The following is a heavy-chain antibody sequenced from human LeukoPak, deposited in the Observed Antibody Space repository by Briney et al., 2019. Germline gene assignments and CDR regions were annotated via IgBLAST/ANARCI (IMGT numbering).Heavy chain of an antibody. CDR2: INGGGGST. Sequence: GGSLRLSCRGSGFTFDDYGMSWVSQDPGEGLEWVSGINGGGGSTRYADSVKGRFTISSDNGRTSLYLQMSSLRAEDTALYYCARERASGVLDAFDVWGQATMVSVSS. D-gene: IGHD3-10*01. V-gene: IGHV3-20*04. J-gene: IGHJ3*01. CDR3: ARERASGVLDAFDV. CDR1: GFTFDDYG.